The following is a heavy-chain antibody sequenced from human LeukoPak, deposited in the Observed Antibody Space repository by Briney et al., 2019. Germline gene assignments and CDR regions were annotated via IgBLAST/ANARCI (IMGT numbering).Heavy chain of an antibody. D-gene: IGHD4-17*01. V-gene: IGHV3-23*01. Sequence: PGGSLRLSCVASGFTFSNHALTWVRQAPGKGLEWVSNLGGSGVPTNYADSVKGRFTISRDNSKNTVYLQMNSLRVDDTAVYYCAKSNYHGDFCPEYWGQGTRVTVSS. CDR1: GFTFSNHA. CDR3: AKSNYHGDFCPEY. CDR2: LGGSGVPT. J-gene: IGHJ4*02.